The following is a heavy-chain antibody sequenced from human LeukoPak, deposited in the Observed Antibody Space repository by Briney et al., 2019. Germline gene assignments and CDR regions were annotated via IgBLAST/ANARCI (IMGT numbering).Heavy chain of an antibody. J-gene: IGHJ4*02. CDR2: IYTSGST. V-gene: IGHV4-61*02. Sequence: SETLSLTCTVSGGSISSNSYYWSWIRQPAGKGLEWIGRIYTSGSTNYNPSLKSRVTISVDTSKNQFSLKLSSVTAAATAVYYCARSNVVLRFLEWLSGFDYWGQGTLVTVSS. D-gene: IGHD3-3*01. CDR1: GGSISSNSYY. CDR3: ARSNVVLRFLEWLSGFDY.